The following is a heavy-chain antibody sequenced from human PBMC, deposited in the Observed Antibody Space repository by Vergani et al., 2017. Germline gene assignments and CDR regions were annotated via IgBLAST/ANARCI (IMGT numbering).Heavy chain of an antibody. J-gene: IGHJ4*02. D-gene: IGHD6-13*01. CDR2: IWFDGSNK. Sequence: LQLVESGGGLVQPGGSLRLSCAASGSTVSGNYMTWVRQAPGKGLEWVAVIWFDGSNKYYADSLKGRFTISRDNSKNTLYLQMNSLRAEDTAIYYCARGPYWREAGVPHFDYWGQGTLVTVSS. CDR1: GSTVSGNY. V-gene: IGHV3-33*08. CDR3: ARGPYWREAGVPHFDY.